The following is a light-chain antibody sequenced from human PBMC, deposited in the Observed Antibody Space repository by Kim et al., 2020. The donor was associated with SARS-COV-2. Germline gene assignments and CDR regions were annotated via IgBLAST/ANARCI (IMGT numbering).Light chain of an antibody. J-gene: IGLJ3*02. CDR2: SDS. V-gene: IGLV3-12*01. CDR3: QVWDSSSDHRDWV. CDR1: NMVIKA. Sequence: AQMARTTCGGNNMVIKAVNEYQQKPGQDPGQVIYSDSNLTTGIPERFSGSNPGNTTTLTISRIEAGDEADYYCQVWDSSSDHRDWVFGGGTQLTVL.